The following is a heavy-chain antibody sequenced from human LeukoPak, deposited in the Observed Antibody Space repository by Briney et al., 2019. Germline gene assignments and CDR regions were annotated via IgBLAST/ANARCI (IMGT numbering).Heavy chain of an antibody. D-gene: IGHD5-24*01. V-gene: IGHV1-69*06. CDR1: GGTFSSYA. CDR2: IIPIFGTA. J-gene: IGHJ4*02. Sequence: SVKVSCKASGGTFSSYAISWVRQAPGQGLEWMGGIIPIFGTANYAQKFQGRVIMSEDTSTDTVFLEVTSLTSEDTAVYYCATSDGGVDDFDFWGQGTLVTVSS. CDR3: ATSDGGVDDFDF.